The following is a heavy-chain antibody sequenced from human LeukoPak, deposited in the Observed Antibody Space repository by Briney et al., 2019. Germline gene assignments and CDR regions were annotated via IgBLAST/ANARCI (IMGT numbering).Heavy chain of an antibody. CDR2: INQDGSEA. CDR3: TRSLDY. CDR1: GFTFGSYW. J-gene: IGHJ4*02. V-gene: IGHV3-7*01. Sequence: PGGSLRLSCAASGFTFGSYWMDWVRQSSDQGLEWVANINQDGSEAYYLDSVKGRFTISRDNARNALFLQMNSLRAEDTAVYYCTRSLDYWGQGTLVTVSS.